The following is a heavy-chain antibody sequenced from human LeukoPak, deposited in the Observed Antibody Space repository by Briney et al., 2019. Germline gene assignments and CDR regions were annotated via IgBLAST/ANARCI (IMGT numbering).Heavy chain of an antibody. CDR1: GFSFSDYA. Sequence: SGGSLRLSCAASGFSFSDYAMSWVRQAPGKGLEWVSVIYSGGSTYYADSVKGRFTISRHNSKNTLYLQMNSLRAEDTAVYYCARDNYCYGMDVWGQGTTVTVSS. J-gene: IGHJ6*02. V-gene: IGHV3-53*04. CDR3: ARDNYCYGMDV. CDR2: IYSGGST.